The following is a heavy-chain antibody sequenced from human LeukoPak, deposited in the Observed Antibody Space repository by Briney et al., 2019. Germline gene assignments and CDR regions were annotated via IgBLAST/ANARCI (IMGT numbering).Heavy chain of an antibody. CDR2: INQDASAK. CDR1: GFTLSSHW. D-gene: IGHD1-7*01. V-gene: IGHV3-7*01. CDR3: ARWNIRGTAHQLDF. Sequence: GGSLRLSCAASGFTLSSHWMTWDRQAPGKGLEWVANINQDASAKYYVASVRGRFTISRDNAKNSIYLQMNSLRVDDTAVYYCARWNIRGTAHQLDFWGQGTLVTVSS. J-gene: IGHJ4*02.